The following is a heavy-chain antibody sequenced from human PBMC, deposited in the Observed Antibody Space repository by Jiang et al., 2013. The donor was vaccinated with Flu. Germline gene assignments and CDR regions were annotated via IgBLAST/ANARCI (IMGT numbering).Heavy chain of an antibody. Sequence: SGGGLVQPGGSLRLSCAASGFTFSSYSMNWVRQAPGKGLEWVSYISSSSSTIYYADSVKGRFTISRDNAKNSLYLQMNSLRDEDTAVYYCARVLVYSYGFLQKLFDYWGQGTLVTVSS. CDR3: ARVLVYSYGFLQKLFDY. D-gene: IGHD5-18*01. CDR1: GFTFSSYS. V-gene: IGHV3-48*02. J-gene: IGHJ4*02. CDR2: ISSSSSTI.